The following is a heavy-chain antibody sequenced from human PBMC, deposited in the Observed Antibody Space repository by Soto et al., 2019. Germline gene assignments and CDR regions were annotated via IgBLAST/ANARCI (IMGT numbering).Heavy chain of an antibody. CDR3: ARSPDSSGYYPRWYYYGMDV. Sequence: SETLSLTCTVSGGSISSGDYYWSWIRQPPGKGLEWIGYIYYSGSTYYNPSLKGRVTISVDKSKNQFSLKLSSVTAADTAVYYCARSPDSSGYYPRWYYYGMDVWGQGTTVTVSS. CDR1: GGSISSGDYY. D-gene: IGHD3-22*01. J-gene: IGHJ6*02. CDR2: IYYSGST. V-gene: IGHV4-30-4*01.